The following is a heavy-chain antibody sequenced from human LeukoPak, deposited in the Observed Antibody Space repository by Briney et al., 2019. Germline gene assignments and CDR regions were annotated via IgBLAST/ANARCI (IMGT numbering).Heavy chain of an antibody. CDR3: ARKNDFEI. CDR2: IFYXXXT. Sequence: PSETLSLTCTXSGGXIXXXXXXXXXXXPGXGXEXXGCIFYXXXTXXNXXLXSXXXXXXXLXXGQFSLRLTSVTAADTAVYYCARKNDFEIWGQGTLVTVSS. CDR1: GGXIXXXX. J-gene: IGHJ3*02. D-gene: IGHD2/OR15-2a*01. V-gene: IGHV4-59*01.